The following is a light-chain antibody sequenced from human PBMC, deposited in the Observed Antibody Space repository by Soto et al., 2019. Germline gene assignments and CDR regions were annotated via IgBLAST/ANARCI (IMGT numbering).Light chain of an antibody. CDR2: AAT. J-gene: IGKJ1*01. CDR1: QSISTY. CDR3: QQSYTTLMWT. Sequence: DIQMTQSPSSLSASVGDRVTITCRASQSISTYLNWYQQKPGKAPRLLIFAATRLQRGVPSRFTGSGSGTDFTLTINSLQPEDFTSYYCQQSYTTLMWTFGQGTKLDIK. V-gene: IGKV1-39*01.